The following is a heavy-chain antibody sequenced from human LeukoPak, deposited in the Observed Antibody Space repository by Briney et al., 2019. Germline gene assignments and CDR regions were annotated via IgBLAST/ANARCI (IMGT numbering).Heavy chain of an antibody. V-gene: IGHV3-7*02. CDR2: IRHDGSET. D-gene: IGHD2-15*01. CDR1: GFTFSDYY. Sequence: GGSLRLSCAASGFTFSDYYMSWIRQAPGKGLEWLASIRHDGSETYYEDSVKGRFTISRDNAKNSLYLQMNSLRAEDTAVYYCARHVIAARVFDHWGQGTLVTVSS. CDR3: ARHVIAARVFDH. J-gene: IGHJ4*02.